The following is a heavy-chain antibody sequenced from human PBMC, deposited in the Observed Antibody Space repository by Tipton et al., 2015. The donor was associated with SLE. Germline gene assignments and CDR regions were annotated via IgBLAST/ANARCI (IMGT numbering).Heavy chain of an antibody. CDR1: GGSISSGSYY. Sequence: LRLSCTVSGGSISSGSYYWSWIRQPPGKGLEWIGYIYTSGSTNYNPSLKSRVTISVDTSKNQFSLKLSSVTAADTAVYYCARDRGSSWHNWFDPWGQGTLVTVSS. CDR2: IYTSGST. J-gene: IGHJ5*02. V-gene: IGHV4-61*09. D-gene: IGHD6-13*01. CDR3: ARDRGSSWHNWFDP.